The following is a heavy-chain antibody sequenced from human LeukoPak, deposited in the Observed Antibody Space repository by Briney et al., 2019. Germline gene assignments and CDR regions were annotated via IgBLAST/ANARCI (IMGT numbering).Heavy chain of an antibody. Sequence: SETLSLTCTVSGGSISSSSYYWGWIRQPPGKGLEWIGSIYYSGSTYYNPSPKSRVTISVDTSKNQFSLKLSSVTAADTAVYYCASMGIFDYWGQGTLVTVSS. J-gene: IGHJ4*02. V-gene: IGHV4-39*01. CDR2: IYYSGST. CDR1: GGSISSSSYY. CDR3: ASMGIFDY. D-gene: IGHD6-13*01.